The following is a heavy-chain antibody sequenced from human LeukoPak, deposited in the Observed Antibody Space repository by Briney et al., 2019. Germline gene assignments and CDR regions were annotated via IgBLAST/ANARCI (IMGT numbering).Heavy chain of an antibody. J-gene: IGHJ4*02. Sequence: GGSLRLSCAASGFTFSSYGMHWVRQAPGKGLEWVAFIRYDGSNKYYADSVKGRFTISRDNSKNTLYLQMNSLRAEDTAVYYCAKDLRIAVAGQGDYWGQGTLVTVSS. D-gene: IGHD6-19*01. V-gene: IGHV3-30*02. CDR3: AKDLRIAVAGQGDY. CDR1: GFTFSSYG. CDR2: IRYDGSNK.